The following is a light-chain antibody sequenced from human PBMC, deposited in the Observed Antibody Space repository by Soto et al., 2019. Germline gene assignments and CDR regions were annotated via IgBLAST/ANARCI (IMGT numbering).Light chain of an antibody. CDR2: DAS. CDR1: QGVSSY. J-gene: IGKJ4*01. V-gene: IGKV3-11*01. CDR3: QHRSNWALT. Sequence: EIVLTQSPATLSLFPGERATLTCRASQGVSSYLAWYQKKPGQAPRLLIYDASSRATGIPARFSGSGSGTDFTLTISSLEPEDFAVYYCQHRSNWALTFGGGTKLEIK.